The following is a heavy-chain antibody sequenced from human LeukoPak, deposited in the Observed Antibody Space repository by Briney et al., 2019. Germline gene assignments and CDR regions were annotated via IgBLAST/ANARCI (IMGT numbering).Heavy chain of an antibody. J-gene: IGHJ4*02. CDR1: GFNFDGHG. CDR3: ARDGSGWYSDY. V-gene: IGHV3-20*01. CDR2: ISWNGGST. Sequence: GGSLRLSCAASGFNFDGHGMSWVRQAPGKGLEWVSGISWNGGSTDYADSVKGRFTISRDSSTNSLYPQMNSVRVEDTALYHCARDGSGWYSDYWGQGTQVTVSS. D-gene: IGHD6-19*01.